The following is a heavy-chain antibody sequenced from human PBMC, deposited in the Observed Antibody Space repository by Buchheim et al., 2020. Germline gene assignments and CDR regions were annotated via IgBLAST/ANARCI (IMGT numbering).Heavy chain of an antibody. CDR2: IYHDGSS. V-gene: IGHV4-39*01. J-gene: IGHJ5*02. CDR1: GGSISRTIYY. Sequence: QLQLQESGPGLVKPSETLSLTCSVFGGSISRTIYYWGWIRQPPGKGLEWIGSIYHDGSSYYNPSPKSRVTLSADTSKNQFSLKLSSVTAADTAVYYCARQIFGVVLNWFDPWGQGTL. CDR3: ARQIFGVVLNWFDP. D-gene: IGHD3-3*01.